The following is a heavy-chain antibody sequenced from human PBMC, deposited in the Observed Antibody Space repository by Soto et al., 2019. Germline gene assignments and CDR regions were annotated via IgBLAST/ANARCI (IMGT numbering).Heavy chain of an antibody. D-gene: IGHD3-22*01. Sequence: HGESLKISCKGSGYSFTSYWISWVRQMPGKGLEWMGRIDPSDSYTNYSPSFQGHVTISADKSISTAYLQWSSLKASDTAMYYCARYPPDYYDSSGYPDWFDPWGQGTLVTAPQ. CDR2: IDPSDSYT. CDR3: ARYPPDYYDSSGYPDWFDP. CDR1: GYSFTSYW. J-gene: IGHJ5*02. V-gene: IGHV5-10-1*01.